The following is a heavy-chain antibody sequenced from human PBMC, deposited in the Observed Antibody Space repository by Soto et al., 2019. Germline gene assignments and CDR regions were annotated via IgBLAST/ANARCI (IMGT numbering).Heavy chain of an antibody. D-gene: IGHD2-2*01. CDR3: ARLKSSTDVEV. V-gene: IGHV5-10-1*01. J-gene: IGHJ4*02. CDR2: IDPSGSYT. Sequence: GESLKISCGGSGYIFTNYWISWVRQMPGKGLEWRGRIDPSGSYTHYNPSFEGHVTISADKSLSTAYLQWSSLRASDTAMYYCARLKSSTDVEVWGQGTLVTVSS. CDR1: GYIFTNYW.